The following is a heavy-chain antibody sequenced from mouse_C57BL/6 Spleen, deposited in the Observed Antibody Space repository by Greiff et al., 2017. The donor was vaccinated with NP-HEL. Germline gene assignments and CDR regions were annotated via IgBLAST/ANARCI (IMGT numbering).Heavy chain of an antibody. CDR2: INPYNGGT. CDR3: ANAGLFAY. Sequence: EVKLMESGPVLVKPGASVKMSCKASGYTFTDYYMNWVKQSHGKSLEWIGVINPYNGGTSYNQKFKGKATLTVDKSSSTAYMELNSLTSEDSAVYYCANAGLFAYWGQGTLVTVSA. CDR1: GYTFTDYY. J-gene: IGHJ3*01. V-gene: IGHV1-19*01.